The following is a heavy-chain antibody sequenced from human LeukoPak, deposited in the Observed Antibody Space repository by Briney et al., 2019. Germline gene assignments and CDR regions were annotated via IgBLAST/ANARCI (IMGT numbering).Heavy chain of an antibody. J-gene: IGHJ5*02. CDR2: IYYSGST. CDR1: GGSISSYY. V-gene: IGHV4-59*01. D-gene: IGHD3-22*01. Sequence: SETLSLTCTVSGGSISSYYWSWIRQPPGKGLEWIGYIYYSGSTNYNPSLKSRVTISVDTSKNQFSLKLSSVTAADTAVYYCARASYHYDSSGYIYNSFDPWGQGTLVTVSS. CDR3: ARASYHYDSSGYIYNSFDP.